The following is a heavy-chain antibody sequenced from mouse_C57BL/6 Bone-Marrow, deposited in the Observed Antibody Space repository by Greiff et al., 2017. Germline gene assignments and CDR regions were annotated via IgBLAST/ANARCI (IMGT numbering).Heavy chain of an antibody. J-gene: IGHJ3*01. CDR3: ARGGDYDAWFAY. CDR1: GYTFTSSG. Sequence: QVQLQQSGAELVKPGASVKRSCKASGYTFTSSGMNGLKRGPGRGLGWFGRFTPNSGGTKNNEKFKSKATLTVDKPSSTAYMQLSSLTSEDSAVYYCARGGDYDAWFAYWGQGTLVTVSA. CDR2: FTPNSGGT. V-gene: IGHV1-72*01. D-gene: IGHD2-4*01.